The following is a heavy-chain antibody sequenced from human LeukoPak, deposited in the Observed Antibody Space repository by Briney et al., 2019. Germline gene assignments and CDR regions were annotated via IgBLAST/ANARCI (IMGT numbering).Heavy chain of an antibody. CDR3: ARGGRFLEWFPLDY. D-gene: IGHD3-3*01. V-gene: IGHV1-8*01. CDR1: GYTFTSYD. Sequence: GASVKVSCKASGYTFTSYDINWVRQATGQGLEWMGWMNPNSGNPGYAQKFKGRGTITRNTSISTAYMELSRLRSEDTAVYYCARGGRFLEWFPLDYWGQGTLVTVSS. J-gene: IGHJ4*02. CDR2: MNPNSGNP.